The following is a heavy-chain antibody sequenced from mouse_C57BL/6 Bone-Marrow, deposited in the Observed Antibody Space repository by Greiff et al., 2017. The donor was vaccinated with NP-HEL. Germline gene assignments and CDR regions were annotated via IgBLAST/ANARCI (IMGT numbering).Heavy chain of an antibody. V-gene: IGHV1-15*01. CDR3: TDYGSMRYVDV. Sequence: QVQLQQSGAELVRPGASVTLSCKASGYTFTDYEMHWVKQTPVHGLEWIGAIDPETGGTAYNQKFTGKAILTADKSSSTAYMELRSLTSEDSAVYYCTDYGSMRYVDVWGTGTTVTVSS. J-gene: IGHJ1*03. CDR2: IDPETGGT. CDR1: GYTFTDYE. D-gene: IGHD1-1*01.